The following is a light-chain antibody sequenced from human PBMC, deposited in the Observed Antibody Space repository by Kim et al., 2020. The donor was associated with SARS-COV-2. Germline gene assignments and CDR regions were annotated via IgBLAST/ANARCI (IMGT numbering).Light chain of an antibody. CDR2: AAS. CDR1: QGISGW. Sequence: DIQMTQSPPSVSASVGDTVTITCRASQGISGWLAWYQQKPGKAPKLLISAASNLQSGVPSRFSGTGSGTEFTLTISSLQPDDFATYYCEQAHSFPLTFGGGTKVDIK. V-gene: IGKV1-12*01. J-gene: IGKJ4*01. CDR3: EQAHSFPLT.